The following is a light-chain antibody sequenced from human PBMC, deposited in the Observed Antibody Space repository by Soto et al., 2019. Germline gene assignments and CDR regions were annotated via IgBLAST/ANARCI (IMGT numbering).Light chain of an antibody. CDR2: KAS. Sequence: DIQMTPSPSTLSASVGDRVTITCRASQSISSWLAWYQQKPGKAPKLLIYKASSLESGVPSRFSGSGSGTEFTLTISSLQPDDFATYYCQQYNGYPVTFGQGTKVEIK. CDR1: QSISSW. J-gene: IGKJ1*01. V-gene: IGKV1-5*03. CDR3: QQYNGYPVT.